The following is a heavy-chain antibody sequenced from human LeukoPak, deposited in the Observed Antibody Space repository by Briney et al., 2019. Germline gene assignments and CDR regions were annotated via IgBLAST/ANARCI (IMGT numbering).Heavy chain of an antibody. CDR1: GFTFSDCY. J-gene: IGHJ3*02. D-gene: IGHD5-12*01. CDR2: ISSSSSYT. CDR3: ARDLSSATIGLDAFDI. Sequence: GGSLRLSCAASGFTFSDCYMSWIRQAPGKGLEWVSYISSSSSYTNYADSVKGRFTISRDNAKNSLYLQMNSLRAEDTAVYYCARDLSSATIGLDAFDIWGQGTMVTVSS. V-gene: IGHV3-11*06.